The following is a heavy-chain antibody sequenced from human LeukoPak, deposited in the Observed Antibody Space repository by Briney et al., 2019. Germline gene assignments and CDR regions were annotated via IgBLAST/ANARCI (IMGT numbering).Heavy chain of an antibody. CDR1: GFTFSVYS. CDR2: TWYDGSNK. CDR3: ATGEDYQLPAFDY. V-gene: IGHV3-33*01. Sequence: PGTSLRLSCAASGFTFSVYSMHWVRQAPGKGLEWVAVTWYDGSNKYYADSVKGRFTISRDNSKKMLFLQMNSLRAEDTAVYYCATGEDYQLPAFDYGGRGTLVTVS. J-gene: IGHJ4*02. D-gene: IGHD4/OR15-4a*01.